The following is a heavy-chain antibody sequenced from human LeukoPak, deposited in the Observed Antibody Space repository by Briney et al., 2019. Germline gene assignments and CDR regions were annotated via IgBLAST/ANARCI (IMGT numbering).Heavy chain of an antibody. CDR3: TRNNGGYYGYDY. CDR1: GFTFSGYS. J-gene: IGHJ4*02. CDR2: IRSKAYGGTT. Sequence: PGGSLRLSCAASGFTFSGYSMNWVRQAPGKGLEWVGFIRSKAYGGTTAYAASVRGRFTISRDDSKSIAYLQMNSLKTEDTAVYYCTRNNGGYYGYDYWGQGTLVTVSS. V-gene: IGHV3-49*04. D-gene: IGHD4-17*01.